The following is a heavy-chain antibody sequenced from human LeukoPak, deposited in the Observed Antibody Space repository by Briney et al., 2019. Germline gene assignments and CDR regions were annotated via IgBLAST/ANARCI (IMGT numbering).Heavy chain of an antibody. V-gene: IGHV3-7*04. CDR1: GFTFNGYS. CDR2: IKQDGSEK. J-gene: IGHJ5*02. CDR3: AGGGS. Sequence: GGSLRLSCTASGFTFNGYSMNWVRQAPGKGLEWVANIKQDGSEKYYVDSVKGRFTISTDIAKSSLYLQMNSLRAEDTAVYYCAGGGSWGQGTLVTVSS.